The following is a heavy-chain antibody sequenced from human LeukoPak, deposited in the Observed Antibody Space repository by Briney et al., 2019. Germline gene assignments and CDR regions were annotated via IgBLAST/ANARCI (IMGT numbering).Heavy chain of an antibody. V-gene: IGHV3-21*01. CDR1: GFTFSSYS. J-gene: IGHJ4*02. CDR2: ISSSSSYI. CDR3: ARAPAGSSGCYHIDY. Sequence: GGSLRLSCAASGFTFSSYSMNWVRQAPGKGLEWVSSISSSSSYIYYADSVKGRFTISRDNAKNSLYLQMNSLRAEDTAVYYCARAPAGSSGCYHIDYWGQGTLVTVSS. D-gene: IGHD3-22*01.